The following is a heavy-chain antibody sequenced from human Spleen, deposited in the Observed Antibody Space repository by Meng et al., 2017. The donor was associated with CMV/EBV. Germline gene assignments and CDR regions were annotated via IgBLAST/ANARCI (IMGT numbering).Heavy chain of an antibody. CDR3: ARGRYLEWLGGTWFDS. CDR1: GDSISGYY. CDR2: IYYSGTT. Sequence: SETLSLTCTVSGDSISGYYWSWIRQTPGKGLEWIAYIYYSGTTNYNPSLKSRVTVSVDTSKNQFSLKLTSVTAADTAIYYCARGRYLEWLGGTWFDSWGQGTLVTVSS. J-gene: IGHJ5*01. V-gene: IGHV4-59*01. D-gene: IGHD3-3*01.